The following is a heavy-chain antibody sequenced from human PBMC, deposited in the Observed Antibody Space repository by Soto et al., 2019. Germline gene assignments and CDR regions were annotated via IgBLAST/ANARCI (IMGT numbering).Heavy chain of an antibody. J-gene: IGHJ6*03. Sequence: GGSLRLSCAASGFTFSSYGMHWVRQAPGKGLEWVAVIWYDGSNKYYADSVKGRFTISRDNSKNTLYLQMNSLRAEDTAVYYCARDRRGGDYFYYYMDVWGKGTTVTVSS. D-gene: IGHD2-21*01. CDR2: IWYDGSNK. CDR3: ARDRRGGDYFYYYMDV. V-gene: IGHV3-33*01. CDR1: GFTFSSYG.